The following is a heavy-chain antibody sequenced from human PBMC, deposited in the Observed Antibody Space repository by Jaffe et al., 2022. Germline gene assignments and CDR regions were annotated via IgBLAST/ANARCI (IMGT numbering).Heavy chain of an antibody. D-gene: IGHD3-10*01. CDR1: GFTFSSYA. V-gene: IGHV3-23*01. J-gene: IGHJ3*02. CDR2: ISGSGGST. Sequence: EVQLLESGGGLVQPGGSLRLSCAASGFTFSSYAMSWVRQAPGKGLEWVSAISGSGGSTYYADSVKGRFTISRDNSKNTLYLQMNSLRAEDTAVYYCAKVEGGLLWFRELSPGAFDIWGQGTMVTVSS. CDR3: AKVEGGLLWFRELSPGAFDI.